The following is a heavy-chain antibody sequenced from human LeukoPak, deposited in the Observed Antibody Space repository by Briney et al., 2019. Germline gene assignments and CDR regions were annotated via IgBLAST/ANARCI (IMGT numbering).Heavy chain of an antibody. V-gene: IGHV4-4*02. CDR2: VNLQGST. CDR1: GGSITNTNY. D-gene: IGHD4-17*01. Sequence: SETLSLTCGVSGGSITNTNYWTWVRQPPGKGLEWIGEVNLQGSTNYDPSLMGRVAISVDTSENHISLQLTSVTAADTAVYYCARGSYGDLPAFDYWGQGTLVTVSS. CDR3: ARGSYGDLPAFDY. J-gene: IGHJ4*02.